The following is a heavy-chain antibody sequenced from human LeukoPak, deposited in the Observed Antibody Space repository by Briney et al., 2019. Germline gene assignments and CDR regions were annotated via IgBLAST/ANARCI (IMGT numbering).Heavy chain of an antibody. CDR1: GFTFSSYA. CDR3: AKDHRSGWYGTDFDY. Sequence: GGSLRLTCAASGFTFSSYAMSWVRQALGKGLEWVSAISGSGGSTYYADSVKGRFTISRDNSKNTLYLQMNSLRAEDTAVYYCAKDHRSGWYGTDFDYWGQGTLVTVSS. V-gene: IGHV3-23*01. J-gene: IGHJ4*02. CDR2: ISGSGGST. D-gene: IGHD6-19*01.